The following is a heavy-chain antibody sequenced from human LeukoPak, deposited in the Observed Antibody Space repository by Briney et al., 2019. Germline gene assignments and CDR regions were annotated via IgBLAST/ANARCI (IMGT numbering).Heavy chain of an antibody. V-gene: IGHV4-39*01. CDR2: IYYSGST. Sequence: MTSETLSLTCTVSGGSISSSSYSWGWIRQPPGKGLERIGSIYYSGSTYYNPSLKRRVTISVDTSKNQFSLKLSSVTAADTTVYYCARLRRYDLWSGSAKDYWGQGTLVTVSS. CDR3: ARLRRYDLWSGSAKDY. D-gene: IGHD3-3*01. J-gene: IGHJ4*02. CDR1: GGSISSSSYS.